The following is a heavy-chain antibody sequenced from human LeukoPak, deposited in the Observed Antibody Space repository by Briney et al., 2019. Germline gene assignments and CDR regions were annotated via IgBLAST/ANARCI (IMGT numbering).Heavy chain of an antibody. CDR2: IIPIFGTA. D-gene: IGHD6-19*01. J-gene: IGHJ4*02. CDR1: GYTFTSYG. V-gene: IGHV1-69*13. CDR3: ARYYSGWYYFDY. Sequence: SVKVSCKASGYTFTSYGISWVRQAPGQGLEWMGGIIPIFGTANYAQKFQGRVTITADESTSTAYMELSSLRSEDTAVYYCARYYSGWYYFDYWGQGTLVTVSS.